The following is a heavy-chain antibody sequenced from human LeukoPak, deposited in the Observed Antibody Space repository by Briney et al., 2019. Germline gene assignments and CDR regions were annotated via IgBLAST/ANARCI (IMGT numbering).Heavy chain of an antibody. V-gene: IGHV4-39*07. J-gene: IGHJ4*02. CDR1: GGSISTSSYY. Sequence: SETLSLTCTVSGGSISTSSYYWGWIRQPPGKGLEWIGTIYYSGSTYYNPSLKSRVTISVDTSRNQFSLKLSSVTAADTAVYYCAREYVYYFDSSGYLDYWGQGTLVTVSS. D-gene: IGHD3-22*01. CDR2: IYYSGST. CDR3: AREYVYYFDSSGYLDY.